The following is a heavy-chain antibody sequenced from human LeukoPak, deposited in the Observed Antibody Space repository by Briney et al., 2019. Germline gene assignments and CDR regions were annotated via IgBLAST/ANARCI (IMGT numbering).Heavy chain of an antibody. Sequence: SQTLSLTCAISGDSVSSNSAAWNWIRQSPSRGLEWLGRTYYRSKWYNDYAVSVKSRITINPDTSKNQFSLQLSSVTPEDTAVYYCARVVFEDWNDVWFDYWGQGTLVTVSS. J-gene: IGHJ4*02. CDR2: TYYRSKWYN. D-gene: IGHD1-1*01. V-gene: IGHV6-1*01. CDR1: GDSVSSNSAA. CDR3: ARVVFEDWNDVWFDY.